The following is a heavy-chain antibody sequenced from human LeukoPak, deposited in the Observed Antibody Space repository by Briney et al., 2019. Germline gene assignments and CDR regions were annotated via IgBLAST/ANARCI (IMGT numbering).Heavy chain of an antibody. J-gene: IGHJ6*03. Sequence: SETLSLTCTVSGGYISSSSYYWGWIRQPPGKGLEWIGSIYYSGRSYYNPSLKSRVTMSVDTSKNQVSLKLRSVTAADTAVYYCARVVWGGDFHYSLDVWGKGTTVIVSS. D-gene: IGHD7-27*01. CDR1: GGYISSSSYY. CDR2: IYYSGRS. V-gene: IGHV4-39*07. CDR3: ARVVWGGDFHYSLDV.